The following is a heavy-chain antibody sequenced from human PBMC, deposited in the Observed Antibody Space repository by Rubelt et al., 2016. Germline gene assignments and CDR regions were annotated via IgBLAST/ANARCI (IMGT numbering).Heavy chain of an antibody. Sequence: QVQLVQSGAEVKKPGASVKVSCKASGYTFTSYAMHWVRQAPGQRLEWMGWINAGNGNTKYSQKFQGRVTIPRDTSASTAYMELSSLRSEDTAVYYCARMRGPYSSSGGEFDPWGQGTLVTVSS. CDR1: GYTFTSYA. CDR2: INAGNGNT. D-gene: IGHD6-13*01. J-gene: IGHJ5*02. V-gene: IGHV1-3*01. CDR3: ARMRGPYSSSGGEFDP.